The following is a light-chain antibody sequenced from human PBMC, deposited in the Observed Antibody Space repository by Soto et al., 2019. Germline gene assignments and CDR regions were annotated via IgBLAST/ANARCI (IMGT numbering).Light chain of an antibody. CDR3: QSYDSRLSGWV. Sequence: QSVLTQAPSVSGAPGQRVTISCTGSSSNIGAGYDVHWYQQLPGTAPKLLIYGNNNRPSGVPDRFSGSKSGTSASLAITGLQAEDEADYYCQSYDSRLSGWVFGGGTKLTVL. CDR1: SSNIGAGYD. J-gene: IGLJ3*02. V-gene: IGLV1-40*01. CDR2: GNN.